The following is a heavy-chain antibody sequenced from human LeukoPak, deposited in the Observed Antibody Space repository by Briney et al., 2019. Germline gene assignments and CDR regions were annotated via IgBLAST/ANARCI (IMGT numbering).Heavy chain of an antibody. J-gene: IGHJ4*02. V-gene: IGHV4-31*01. CDR2: IYYSGST. CDR1: GGSISSGGYY. Sequence: PSETLSLTCTVSGGSISSGGYYWSWIRQHPGKGLEWIGYIYYSGSTYYNLSLKSQVTISVDTSKNQFSLKLSSVTAAGTAVYYCARSGYGVFDYWGQGTLVTVPS. D-gene: IGHD5-12*01. CDR3: ARSGYGVFDY.